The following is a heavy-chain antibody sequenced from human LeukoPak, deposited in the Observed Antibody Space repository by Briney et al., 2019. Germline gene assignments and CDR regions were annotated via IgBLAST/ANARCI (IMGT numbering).Heavy chain of an antibody. CDR1: GFTVTELS. Sequence: ASVKVSCKVSGFTVTELSMHWVRQAPGKGLEWMGGFDPEDGETIYAQKFQGRVTMTEDTSTDTAYMELSSLRSEDTAVYYCATFALWRYYDSSGYSEYFQHWGQGTLVTVSS. V-gene: IGHV1-24*01. CDR3: ATFALWRYYDSSGYSEYFQH. J-gene: IGHJ1*01. D-gene: IGHD3-22*01. CDR2: FDPEDGET.